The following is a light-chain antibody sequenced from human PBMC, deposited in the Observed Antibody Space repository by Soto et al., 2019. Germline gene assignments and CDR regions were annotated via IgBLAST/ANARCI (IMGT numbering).Light chain of an antibody. V-gene: IGKV1-5*03. CDR3: QQYNSYPLT. CDR1: QSISSW. J-gene: IGKJ4*01. CDR2: KAS. Sequence: DIQMTQSPSTLSASVGDRVTITCRASQSISSWLAWYQQKPGKAPNLLIYKASSLESGVPSRFSGSGSGTECTLTISSLQPDDFATYYCQQYNSYPLTFGGGTNVEIK.